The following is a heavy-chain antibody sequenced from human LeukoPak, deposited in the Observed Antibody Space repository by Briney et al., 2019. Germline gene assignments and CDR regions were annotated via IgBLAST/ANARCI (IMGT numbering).Heavy chain of an antibody. CDR1: GGSIMNYY. V-gene: IGHV4-59*01. CDR3: ARDPGGYYFDY. CDR2: IYYSGNT. Sequence: PSETLSLTCTVSGGSIMNYYWSWFRQPPGKRLEWIGHIYYSGNTNYNPSLKSRVSISVDTSRNQFSLRLSSVTAADPAVYYCARDPGGYYFDYWGQGTLVTVSS. D-gene: IGHD3-16*01. J-gene: IGHJ4*02.